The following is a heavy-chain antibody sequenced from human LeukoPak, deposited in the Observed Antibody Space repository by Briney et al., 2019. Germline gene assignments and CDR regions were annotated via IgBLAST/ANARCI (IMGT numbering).Heavy chain of an antibody. Sequence: GGSLRLSCAVSGLTFSTYSMTWVRQGPGKGLEWVSSIYNSGAKIFYADSVKGRFTISRDNSKNMLYLQMNSLRVEDTAVYYCAKDVAPDSGWDLDYWGQGTLVTVSS. J-gene: IGHJ4*02. CDR2: IYNSGAKI. CDR1: GLTFSTYS. V-gene: IGHV3-23*01. D-gene: IGHD6-19*01. CDR3: AKDVAPDSGWDLDY.